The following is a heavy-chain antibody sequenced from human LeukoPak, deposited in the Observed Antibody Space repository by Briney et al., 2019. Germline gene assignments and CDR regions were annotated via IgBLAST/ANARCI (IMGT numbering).Heavy chain of an antibody. CDR2: ISGSGGSS. D-gene: IGHD2-8*01. V-gene: IGHV3-23*01. J-gene: IGHJ3*02. CDR1: GFTFSSYA. Sequence: PGGSLRLSCAASGFTFSSYAMRWVRQAPGKGLEWVSAISGSGGSSYYGDSVKGRFIFSRDNYNNTLHLQMNSLRAEDTAEYYSTGLMGFVFGAFDIWGQGTMVTVSS. CDR3: TGLMGFVFGAFDI.